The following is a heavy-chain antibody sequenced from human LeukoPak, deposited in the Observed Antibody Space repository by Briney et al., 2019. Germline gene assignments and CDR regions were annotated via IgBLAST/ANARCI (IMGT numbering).Heavy chain of an antibody. J-gene: IGHJ5*02. CDR3: ARSYYYDSSGYYYSWFDP. CDR2: IIPIFGTA. CDR1: GGTFSSYA. Sequence: GASVKVSCKASGGTFSSYAISWVRQAPGQGLEWMGGIIPIFGTANYAQKFQGRVTITADESTSTAYMELSSLRSEDTAVYYCARSYYYDSSGYYYSWFDPWGQGTLVTVSS. V-gene: IGHV1-69*13. D-gene: IGHD3-22*01.